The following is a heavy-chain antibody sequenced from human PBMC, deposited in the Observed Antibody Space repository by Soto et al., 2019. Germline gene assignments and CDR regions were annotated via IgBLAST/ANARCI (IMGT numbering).Heavy chain of an antibody. CDR1: GGTFSSYA. Sequence: QVQLVQSGADVKKPGSSVKVSSKASGGTFSSYAISWVRQAPGQGLEWMGGIIPIFGTTNYARRFQGRVTITADKSTSTAYMELRSLRSEDTAVYYCARGTRSGSYYYYGLDVWGQGTTVTVSS. CDR2: IIPIFGTT. CDR3: ARGTRSGSYYYYGLDV. D-gene: IGHD1-26*01. J-gene: IGHJ6*02. V-gene: IGHV1-69*06.